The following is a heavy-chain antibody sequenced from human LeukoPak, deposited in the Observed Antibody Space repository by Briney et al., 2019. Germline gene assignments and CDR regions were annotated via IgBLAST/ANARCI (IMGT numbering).Heavy chain of an antibody. V-gene: IGHV4-31*03. D-gene: IGHD2-8*01. CDR2: IDHSGST. CDR3: ARGFSGVYFYYMDV. J-gene: IGHJ6*03. Sequence: SQTLSLTCTVTGASISSGGCYCTWIRQLPGRGLEWIGYIDHSGSTNYNPSLQSRVTVSVDTSETRFSLNLSSVTAADTAVYYCARGFSGVYFYYMDVWGKGTTVTVSS. CDR1: GASISSGGCY.